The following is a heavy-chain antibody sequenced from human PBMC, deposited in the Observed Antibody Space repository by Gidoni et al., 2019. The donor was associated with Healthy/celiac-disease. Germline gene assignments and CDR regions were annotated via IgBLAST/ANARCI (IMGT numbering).Heavy chain of an antibody. CDR1: GARVSSNRAA. CDR3: ARSTNRYSSGWHYPYGMDV. D-gene: IGHD6-19*01. Sequence: VQLQQSGPGRVKPSQTLSLSCAISGARVSSNRAAGPWIRQSPSRGLEWLGRTYYRSKWYNDYAVSVKSRITINPDTSKNQFSLQLNSLTPEDTAVYYCARSTNRYSSGWHYPYGMDVWGQGTTVTVSS. CDR2: TYYRSKWYN. V-gene: IGHV6-1*02. J-gene: IGHJ6*02.